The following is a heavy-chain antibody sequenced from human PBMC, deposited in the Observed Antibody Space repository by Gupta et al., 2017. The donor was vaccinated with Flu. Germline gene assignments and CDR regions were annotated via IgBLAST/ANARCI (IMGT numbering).Heavy chain of an antibody. CDR3: ARALRSGYYYYYMDV. D-gene: IGHD2-15*01. CDR1: GGTFTNYA. Sequence: QVQLVQSGAEAKKPGSPVKVSCKASGGTFTNYAVPWVRQAPGQGLEWMGGIIPIFGTAKYAQKFQDRVTFTADESTNTAYMELSSLGSDDTAVYYCARALRSGYYYYYMDVWGKGTTVTVSS. J-gene: IGHJ6*03. V-gene: IGHV1-69*13. CDR2: IIPIFGTA.